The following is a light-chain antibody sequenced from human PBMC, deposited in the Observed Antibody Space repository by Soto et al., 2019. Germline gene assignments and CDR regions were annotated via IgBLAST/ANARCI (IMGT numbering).Light chain of an antibody. J-gene: IGKJ3*01. CDR1: QSVSSSY. Sequence: EIVLTQSPGTVSLWPVEIGGLAFMGSQSVSSSYLAWYQQKPGQAPRLLIYGASSRATGIPDRFSGSGSGTDFTLTISRLEPEDFAVYYCQQYGSSRVTFGPGTKVDIK. V-gene: IGKV3-20*01. CDR3: QQYGSSRVT. CDR2: GAS.